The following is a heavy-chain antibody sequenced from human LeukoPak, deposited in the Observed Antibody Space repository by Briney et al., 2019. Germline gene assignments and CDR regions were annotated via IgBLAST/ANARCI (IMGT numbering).Heavy chain of an antibody. CDR1: GGSISSSTYY. V-gene: IGHV4-39*07. Sequence: SETLSLTCTVSGGSISSSTYYWGWIRQPPGKGLEWIGSIYYSGTTYYNPSLKSRAPISIDTPKNKLSLKLSSVTAADTAVYSCARVKYSTSWNTLFPDNWGQGTLVTVSS. CDR2: IYYSGTT. CDR3: ARVKYSTSWNTLFPDN. J-gene: IGHJ4*02. D-gene: IGHD6-13*01.